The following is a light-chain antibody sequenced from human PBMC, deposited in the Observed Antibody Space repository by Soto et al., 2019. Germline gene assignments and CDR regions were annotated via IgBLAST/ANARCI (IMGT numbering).Light chain of an antibody. J-gene: IGLJ2*01. V-gene: IGLV1-44*01. CDR1: TSNFGTKS. Sequence: QSVLTQPLSASGTPGQRVTISCSGATSNFGTKSVNWYQHLPGAAPRLLIYNSDQRPSGVPDRFSGSKSGTSASLAISGLQSADEGDYFCASWDDILHGPLFGGGTKLTV. CDR3: ASWDDILHGPL. CDR2: NSD.